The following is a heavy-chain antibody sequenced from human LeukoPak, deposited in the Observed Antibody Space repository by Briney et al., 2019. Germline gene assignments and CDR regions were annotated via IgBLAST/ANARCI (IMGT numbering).Heavy chain of an antibody. CDR2: VNHGGST. Sequence: PSETLSLTCAVSGGSFCGYYWSWIRQPPGKGLEWIGEVNHGGSTNYNPSLKSRVTISVDTSKNQFSLQLTSVTAADTAVYYCARSRRTGVAVIGTFYYYGMDVWGQGTTVTVSS. V-gene: IGHV4-34*01. CDR1: GGSFCGYY. CDR3: ARSRRTGVAVIGTFYYYGMDV. D-gene: IGHD6-19*01. J-gene: IGHJ6*02.